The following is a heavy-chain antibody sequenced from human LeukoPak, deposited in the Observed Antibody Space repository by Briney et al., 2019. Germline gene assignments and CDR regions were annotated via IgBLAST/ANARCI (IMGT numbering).Heavy chain of an antibody. J-gene: IGHJ5*02. V-gene: IGHV5-51*01. CDR2: IYPGDSDT. CDR1: GYSFTSYW. Sequence: GESLKISCKGSGYSFTSYWIGWVRQMPGKGLKWMGIIYPGDSDTRYSPAFQGQVTISADKSISTAYLQWSSLKASDTAMYYCARAYCSGGSCYDWFDPGGQGTLVTVSS. D-gene: IGHD2-15*01. CDR3: ARAYCSGGSCYDWFDP.